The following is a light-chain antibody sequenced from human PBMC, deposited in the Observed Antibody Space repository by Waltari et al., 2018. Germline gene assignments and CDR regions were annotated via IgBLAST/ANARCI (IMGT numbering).Light chain of an antibody. CDR2: AAS. CDR3: QQYNNWLYMDS. Sequence: EILMTQSPATLSVSPGESATLSCRTSQNVINNLAWYQQKPGQAPRLLIYAASTRAAGVPARFSGSGSGTDFTLTISSLQSEDCAVYYCQQYNNWLYMDSFGQGTKLEIK. V-gene: IGKV3-15*01. J-gene: IGKJ2*03. CDR1: QNVINN.